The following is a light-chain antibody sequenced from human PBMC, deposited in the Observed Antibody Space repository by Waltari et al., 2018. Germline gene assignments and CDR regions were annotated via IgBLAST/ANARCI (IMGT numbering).Light chain of an antibody. CDR3: SSYTGSVTLFV. CDR2: EVT. J-gene: IGLJ1*01. Sequence: QSALTQPASVSGSPGQSITISCTGTSSYVGTYDPVSWYQQRPGKAPEVIIYEVTKRPSGVSHRFSGSKSANTASLTISGLQAEDEADYYCSSYTGSVTLFVFGTGTRVTVL. V-gene: IGLV2-14*01. CDR1: SSYVGTYDP.